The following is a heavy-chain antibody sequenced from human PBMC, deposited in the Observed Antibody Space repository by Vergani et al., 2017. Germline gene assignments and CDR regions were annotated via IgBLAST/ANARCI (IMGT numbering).Heavy chain of an antibody. J-gene: IGHJ4*02. Sequence: QIELLQSGAEVKKPGASVRVSCSPSGHSSANHIISWIRLAPGQGLEWMGWVSTRNGNTKYAQQFRGRVTMTSDISTTTVFMQLWSLRSDDTAVYFCSRXQITVFGAIDYFDLWGQGTRVTVAS. D-gene: IGHD3-3*01. CDR2: VSTRNGNT. CDR3: SRXQITVFGAIDYFDL. CDR1: GHSSANHI. V-gene: IGHV1-18*01.